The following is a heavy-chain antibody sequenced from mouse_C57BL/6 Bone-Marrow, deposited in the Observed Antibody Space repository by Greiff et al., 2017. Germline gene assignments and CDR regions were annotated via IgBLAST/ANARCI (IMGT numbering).Heavy chain of an antibody. CDR2: IDPSDSYT. Sequence: VKLLESGAELVMPGASVKLSCKASGYTFTSYWMHWVKQRPGQGLEWIGEIDPSDSYTNYNQKFKGKSTLTVDKSSSTAYMQLSSLTSEDSAVYYCAREGSSIYDGYYSYAMDYWGQGTSVTVSS. D-gene: IGHD2-3*01. V-gene: IGHV1-69*01. CDR3: AREGSSIYDGYYSYAMDY. CDR1: GYTFTSYW. J-gene: IGHJ4*01.